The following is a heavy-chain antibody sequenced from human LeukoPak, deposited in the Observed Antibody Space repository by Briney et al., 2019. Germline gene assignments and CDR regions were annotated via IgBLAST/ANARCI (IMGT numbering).Heavy chain of an antibody. V-gene: IGHV3-74*01. J-gene: IGHJ4*02. CDR2: INNDGNRI. CDR1: GFTVSNSW. D-gene: IGHD7-27*01. Sequence: TGGSLRLSCAASGFTVSNSWMFWVRQAPGKGLMYVSEINNDGNRIRYVESVRGRFTISRDGAKNTLFLQMNSLRDDDTAMYYCARGGLPGGFDYWGQGILVTVSS. CDR3: ARGGLPGGFDY.